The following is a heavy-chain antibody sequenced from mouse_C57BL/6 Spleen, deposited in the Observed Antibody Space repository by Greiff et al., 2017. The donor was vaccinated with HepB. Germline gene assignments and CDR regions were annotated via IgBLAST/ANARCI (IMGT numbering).Heavy chain of an antibody. CDR3: AREVPYYAMDY. V-gene: IGHV1-26*01. CDR2: INPNNGGT. J-gene: IGHJ4*01. CDR1: GYTFTDYY. Sequence: EVQLQQSGPELVKPGASVKISCKASGYTFTDYYMNWVKQSHGKSLEWIGDINPNNGGTSYNQKFKGKATLTVDKSSSTAYMELRSLTSEDSAVYYCAREVPYYAMDYWGQGTSVTVSS.